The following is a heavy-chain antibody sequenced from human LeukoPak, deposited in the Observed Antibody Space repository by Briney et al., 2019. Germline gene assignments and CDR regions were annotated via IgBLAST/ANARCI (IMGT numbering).Heavy chain of an antibody. CDR2: INPSGGST. J-gene: IGHJ3*02. D-gene: IGHD3-22*01. CDR3: ARDRISHSSGYQDAPADAFDI. V-gene: IGHV1-46*01. CDR1: GYTFTSYY. Sequence: ASVKVSCKASGYTFTSYYMHWVRQAPGQGLEWMGIINPSGGSTSYAQKFQGKVTMTRDTSTSTVYMELSSLRSEDTAVYYCARDRISHSSGYQDAPADAFDIWGQGTMVTVSS.